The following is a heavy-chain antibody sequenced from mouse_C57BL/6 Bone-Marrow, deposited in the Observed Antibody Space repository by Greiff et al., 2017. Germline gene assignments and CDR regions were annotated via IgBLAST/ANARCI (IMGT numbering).Heavy chain of an antibody. D-gene: IGHD2-1*01. CDR2: IHPNSGST. J-gene: IGHJ4*01. CDR3: ARGNYGNHPYAMDY. CDR1: GYTFTSYW. V-gene: IGHV1-64*01. Sequence: QVQLQQPGAELVKPGASVKLSCKASGYTFTSYWMHWVKQRPGQGLEWIGMIHPNSGSTNYNEKFKSKATLTVDKSSSTAYMQLSSLTSEDSAVYYCARGNYGNHPYAMDYWGQGTSVTVSS.